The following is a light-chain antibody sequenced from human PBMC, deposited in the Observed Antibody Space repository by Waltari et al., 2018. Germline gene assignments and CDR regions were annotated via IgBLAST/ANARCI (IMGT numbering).Light chain of an antibody. CDR2: AAS. J-gene: IGKJ5*01. CDR3: HESDSTPIT. Sequence: DIQMTQSPSSLSASVGDRITITCRASQSIARYLNWYQPKPGKAPRLLIYAASNLQSGVPSRFSGSGSGTDFTLTISSLQPEDFATYFCHESDSTPITFGQGTRLEIK. V-gene: IGKV1-39*01. CDR1: QSIARY.